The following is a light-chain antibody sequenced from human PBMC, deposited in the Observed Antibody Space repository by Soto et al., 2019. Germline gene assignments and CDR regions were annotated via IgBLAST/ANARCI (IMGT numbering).Light chain of an antibody. CDR1: SGDVGQYNY. V-gene: IGLV2-14*01. CDR2: EVT. Sequence: QSALTQPASVSGSPGQSITISCTGSSGDVGQYNYVSWYQQHPGKAPKLIIYEVTKRPSGVSNRFSGSKSGNTASLIISGRQAEYEADDYCSSYPTVRIWVFGGGTKLTVL. CDR3: SSYPTVRIWV. J-gene: IGLJ3*02.